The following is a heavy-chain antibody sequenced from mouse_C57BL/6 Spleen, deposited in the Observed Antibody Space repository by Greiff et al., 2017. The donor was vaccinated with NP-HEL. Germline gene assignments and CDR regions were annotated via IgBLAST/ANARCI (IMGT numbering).Heavy chain of an antibody. CDR3: ARKDYDYGSWFAY. D-gene: IGHD2-4*01. Sequence: EVQVVESGGGLVKPGGSLKLSCAASGFTFSSYAMSWVRQTPEKRLEWVATISDGGSYTYYPDNVKGRFTISRDNAKNNLYLQMSHLKSEDTAMYYCARKDYDYGSWFAYWGQGTLVTVSA. CDR2: ISDGGSYT. J-gene: IGHJ3*01. CDR1: GFTFSSYA. V-gene: IGHV5-4*01.